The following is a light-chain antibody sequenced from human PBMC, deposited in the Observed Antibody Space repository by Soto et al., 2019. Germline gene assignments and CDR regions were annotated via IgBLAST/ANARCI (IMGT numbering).Light chain of an antibody. CDR2: GAS. V-gene: IGKV3-15*01. CDR1: QSVGSN. J-gene: IGKJ1*01. CDR3: QQYNNWPPDRT. Sequence: EIVMTQSPATLSVSPGERATLSCRASQSVGSNLAWYQQKPGQAPRLLIYGASTRATGIPARFSVSGSGTESTPTISSLPSEDFAIYFCQQYNNWPPDRTFGQGTQVEIK.